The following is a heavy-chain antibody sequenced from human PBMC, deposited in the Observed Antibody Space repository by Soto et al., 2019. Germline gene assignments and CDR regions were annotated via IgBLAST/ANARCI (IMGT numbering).Heavy chain of an antibody. CDR1: GFTFSSYW. J-gene: IGHJ4*02. CDR2: IKQDGSEK. CDR3: ATATTYYDFWSGYYIGY. D-gene: IGHD3-3*01. V-gene: IGHV3-7*01. Sequence: EVQLVESGGGLVQPGGSLRLSCAASGFTFSSYWMSWVRQAPGKGLEWVANIKQDGSEKYYVDSVKGRFTISRDNAKNSLYLQMNSLRAEDTAVYYCATATTYYDFWSGYYIGYWGQGTLVTVSS.